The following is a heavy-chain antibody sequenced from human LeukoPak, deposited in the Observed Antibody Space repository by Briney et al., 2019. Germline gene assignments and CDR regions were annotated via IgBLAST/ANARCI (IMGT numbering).Heavy chain of an antibody. Sequence: GGSLRLSCAASGFTFTYYSMTWVRQAPGKGLEWVSSISTVSTYKFYSDSVKGRFTISRDNAKNILYLQMSSLSAEDTAVYYCARDGSGFYLYYYMDVWGRGTPVTVSS. CDR2: ISTVSTYK. CDR1: GFTFTYYS. J-gene: IGHJ6*03. D-gene: IGHD6-25*01. CDR3: ARDGSGFYLYYYMDV. V-gene: IGHV3-21*01.